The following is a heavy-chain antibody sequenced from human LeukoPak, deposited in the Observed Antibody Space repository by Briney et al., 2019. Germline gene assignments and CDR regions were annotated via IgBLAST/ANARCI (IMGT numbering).Heavy chain of an antibody. V-gene: IGHV3-11*01. J-gene: IGHJ4*02. D-gene: IGHD3/OR15-3a*01. CDR3: ARWNYDIWTGHRYFDY. Sequence: GGSLRLSCAASGFTFSDYYMSWIRQAPGKGLEWVSYISSSGSTIYYADSVKGRFTISRDNAKNSLYLQMNSLRAEDTAVYYCARWNYDIWTGHRYFDYWGQGTLVIVSS. CDR2: ISSSGSTI. CDR1: GFTFSDYY.